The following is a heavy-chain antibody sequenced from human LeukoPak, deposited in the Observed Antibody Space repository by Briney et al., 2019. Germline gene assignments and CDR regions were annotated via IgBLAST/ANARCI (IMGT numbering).Heavy chain of an antibody. V-gene: IGHV1-18*01. Sequence: ASVKVSCKASGYTFNSYGITWVRQAPGQGLEWMGWISPYNGNTNYAQKFQGRVTLTTDTSTSTAYMELRSLRSDDTAVYYCARGPHERSGYPDDWGQGTLVTVSS. CDR1: GYTFNSYG. CDR2: ISPYNGNT. D-gene: IGHD3-22*01. J-gene: IGHJ4*02. CDR3: ARGPHERSGYPDD.